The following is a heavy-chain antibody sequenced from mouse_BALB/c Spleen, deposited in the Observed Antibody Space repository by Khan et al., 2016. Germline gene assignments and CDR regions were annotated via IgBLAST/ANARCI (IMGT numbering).Heavy chain of an antibody. Sequence: QVQLQQSGTELMTPGASVKISCKATVYTFSTYWIEWVKQRPGHGLEWIGEILPGSGDTNYNEKFMGKATITADTSSNTAYMQLSTLTSEDSAAYYGARGGLDYWGQGISVTVSS. CDR3: ARGGLDY. CDR2: ILPGSGDT. CDR1: VYTFSTYW. V-gene: IGHV1-9*01. J-gene: IGHJ4*01.